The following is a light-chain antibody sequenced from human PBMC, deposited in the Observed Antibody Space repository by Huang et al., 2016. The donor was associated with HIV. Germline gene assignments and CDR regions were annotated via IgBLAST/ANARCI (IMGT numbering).Light chain of an antibody. V-gene: IGKV3-15*01. CDR2: GSS. CDR3: QQYNTSPRT. Sequence: ENLMTQSPSTLSVSPGESATLSCRASQSVFKNLAWYQQKPGQAPKLLSYGSSTRAAGSPARCSGSGSGTDVTLTISSLQSEDFAVYYCQQYNTSPRTFGQGTKVEV. CDR1: QSVFKN. J-gene: IGKJ1*01.